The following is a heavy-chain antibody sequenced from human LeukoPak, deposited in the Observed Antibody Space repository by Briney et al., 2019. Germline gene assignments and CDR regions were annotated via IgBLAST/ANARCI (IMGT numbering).Heavy chain of an antibody. CDR3: AKVNYYESSDIGLFDY. CDR2: ITGSGTTI. J-gene: IGHJ4*02. V-gene: IGHV3-48*01. CDR1: GFIFSDYS. D-gene: IGHD3-22*01. Sequence: GGSLRLSCAASGFIFSDYSMNWVRQAPGQGLEWLSYITGSGTTIYYADSVRGRFTISRDHSKNTLYLQMNSLRAGDTAVYYCAKVNYYESSDIGLFDYWGQGTLVTVSS.